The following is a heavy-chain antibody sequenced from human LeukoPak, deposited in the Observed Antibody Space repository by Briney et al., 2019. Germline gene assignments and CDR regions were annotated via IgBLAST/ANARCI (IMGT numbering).Heavy chain of an antibody. CDR3: ARGQGTVTTH. J-gene: IGHJ4*02. Sequence: PSETLSLTCAVSGGSFSAYYWTWNRQPPGKGLEWIGEINHSGSANYNPSLKSRVTISLDTSKNQFSLKLSSVTAADTAVYYCARGQGTVTTHWGQGTLVTVSS. CDR2: INHSGSA. CDR1: GGSFSAYY. D-gene: IGHD4-17*01. V-gene: IGHV4-34*01.